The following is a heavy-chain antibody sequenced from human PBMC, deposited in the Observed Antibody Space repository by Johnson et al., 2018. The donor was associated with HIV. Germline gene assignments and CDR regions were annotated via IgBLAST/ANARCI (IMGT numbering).Heavy chain of an antibody. V-gene: IGHV3-13*01. CDR2: IGTAGDT. CDR3: ARVTNDAFDI. J-gene: IGHJ3*02. Sequence: VYLVESGGGLAQPGESLRLSCAASGFTFSSYDMHWVRHVTGKGLDWISAIGTAGDTLYSGSVKGRFSISRDNAKNSLYLQMNSLRPVDTAVYYCARVTNDAFDIWGQGTMVTVSS. CDR1: GFTFSSYD.